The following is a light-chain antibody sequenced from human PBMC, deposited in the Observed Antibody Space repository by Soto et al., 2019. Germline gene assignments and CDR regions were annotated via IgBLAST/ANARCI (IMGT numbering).Light chain of an antibody. CDR2: GAS. CDR1: QSVSSSY. Sequence: EIVLTQSPGTLSLSPGERATLSCRASQSVSSSYLAWYQQKPGRAPRLLIYGASSRATGIRDRFSGSGSGTDFTLTISRLEPEDFAVYYCQQYGSSRGFTFGPGTKVDIK. J-gene: IGKJ3*01. V-gene: IGKV3-20*01. CDR3: QQYGSSRGFT.